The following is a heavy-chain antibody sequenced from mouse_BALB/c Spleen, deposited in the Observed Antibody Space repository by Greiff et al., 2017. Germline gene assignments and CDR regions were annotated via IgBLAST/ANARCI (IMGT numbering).Heavy chain of an antibody. CDR1: GYSITSDYA. J-gene: IGHJ4*01. CDR2: ISYSGST. Sequence: VQLQESGPGLVKPSQSLSLTCTVTGYSITSDYAWNWIRQFPGNKLEWMGYISYSGSTSYNPSLKSRISVTRDTSKNQFFLQLNSVTTEDTATYYCAREGGRGYAMDYWGQGTSVTVSS. D-gene: IGHD3-3*01. CDR3: AREGGRGYAMDY. V-gene: IGHV3-2*02.